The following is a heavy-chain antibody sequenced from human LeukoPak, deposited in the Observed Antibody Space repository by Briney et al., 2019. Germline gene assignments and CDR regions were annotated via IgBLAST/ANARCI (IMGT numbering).Heavy chain of an antibody. CDR1: GFTLSSFS. J-gene: IGHJ1*01. Sequence: GGSLRLSCAASGFTLSSFSMHWVRQSPGRGLEYVSAINYKGGTTYYADSVKGRFTISRDNSKNTLYLQMNSLRAEDTAVYYCANSIVGATISLLTPYQYFQHWGQGTLVTVCS. V-gene: IGHV3-64*02. CDR3: ANSIVGATISLLTPYQYFQH. CDR2: INYKGGTT. D-gene: IGHD1-26*01.